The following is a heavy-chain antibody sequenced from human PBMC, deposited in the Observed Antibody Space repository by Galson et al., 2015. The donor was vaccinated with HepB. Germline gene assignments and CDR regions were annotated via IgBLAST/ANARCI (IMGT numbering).Heavy chain of an antibody. CDR3: EVITMVRGVNAYGMDV. V-gene: IGHV3-30*04. D-gene: IGHD3-10*01. Sequence: SLRLSCAASGFTFSSYAMHWVRQAPGKGLEWVAVISYDGSNKYYADSVKGRFTISRDNSKNTLYPQMNSLSAEDTAVYYCEVITMVRGVNAYGMDVWGQGTTVTVSS. CDR1: GFTFSSYA. J-gene: IGHJ6*02. CDR2: ISYDGSNK.